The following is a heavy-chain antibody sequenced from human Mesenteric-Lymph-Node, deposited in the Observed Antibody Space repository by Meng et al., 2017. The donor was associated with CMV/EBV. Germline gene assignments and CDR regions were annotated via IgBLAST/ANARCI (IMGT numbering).Heavy chain of an antibody. D-gene: IGHD3-16*01. V-gene: IGHV1-69*04. CDR3: ARELGDWEIMRSVYFDS. Sequence: GTFSNFAITWVRQAPGEGLEWMGRIIPILGLENYAQKVRGRVTITADKSTATAYMDLRGLTSEDTAVYFCARELGDWEIMRSVYFDSWGQGTLVTVSS. CDR1: GTFSNFA. J-gene: IGHJ4*02. CDR2: IIPILGLE.